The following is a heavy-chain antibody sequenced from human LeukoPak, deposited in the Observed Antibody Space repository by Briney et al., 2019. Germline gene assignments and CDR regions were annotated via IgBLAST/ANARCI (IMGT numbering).Heavy chain of an antibody. CDR3: AKYSDSTGAHYFDY. V-gene: IGHV3-23*01. J-gene: IGHJ4*02. Sequence: GGSLRLSCAASGFTFSSYAMTWVRLAPGKGLEWVSTISGSGANTYYADSVKDRFTISRDNSKNTLSLQMNSLRVEDTALYYCAKYSDSTGAHYFDYWGQGTLVTVSS. CDR2: ISGSGANT. CDR1: GFTFSSYA. D-gene: IGHD2/OR15-2a*01.